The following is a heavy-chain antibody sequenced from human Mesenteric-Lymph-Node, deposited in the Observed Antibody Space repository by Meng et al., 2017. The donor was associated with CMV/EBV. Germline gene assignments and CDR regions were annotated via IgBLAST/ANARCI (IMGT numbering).Heavy chain of an antibody. CDR2: ITSSGLNV. CDR3: ATDKGVRVGRPGAFDM. CDR1: GFIFSTKN. V-gene: IGHV3-21*01. J-gene: IGHJ3*02. Sequence: GFIFSTKNMNWVRQAPGKGPEWVSSITSSGLNVYYADSVRGRFAISRDNAEKSVDLQMSSLREDDTAVYYCATDKGVRVGRPGAFDMWGQGTMVTVSS. D-gene: IGHD6-6*01.